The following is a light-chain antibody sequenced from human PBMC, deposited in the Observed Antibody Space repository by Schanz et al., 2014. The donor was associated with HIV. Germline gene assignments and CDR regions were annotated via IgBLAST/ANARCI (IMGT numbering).Light chain of an antibody. V-gene: IGLV1-40*01. J-gene: IGLJ3*02. CDR1: SSNIGAGYD. CDR2: DDN. CDR3: QSHDSRLSAWV. Sequence: QSVLTQPPSLSGAPGQRVILSCNGSSSNIGAGYDVHWYQQFPGTAPRLLIFDDNSRPSGVPDRFSGSKSGTSASLAITGLQADDEADYYCQSHDSRLSAWVFGGGTKLTVL.